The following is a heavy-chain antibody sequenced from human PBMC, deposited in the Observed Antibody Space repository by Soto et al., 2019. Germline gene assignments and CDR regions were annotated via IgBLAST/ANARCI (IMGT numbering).Heavy chain of an antibody. CDR2: ISGSGGST. D-gene: IGHD4-17*01. V-gene: IGHV3-23*01. Sequence: PGGSLRLSCAASGFTFSSYAMSWVRQAPGKGLEWVSAISGSGGSTYYADSVKGRFTISRDNSKNTLYLQMNSLRAEDTAVYYCAKGRTTVTTYYYYGMDVWGQGTTVTVSS. CDR1: GFTFSSYA. J-gene: IGHJ6*02. CDR3: AKGRTTVTTYYYYGMDV.